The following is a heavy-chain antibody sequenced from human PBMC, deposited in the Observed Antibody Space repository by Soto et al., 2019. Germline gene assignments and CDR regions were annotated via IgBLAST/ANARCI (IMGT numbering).Heavy chain of an antibody. Sequence: ETLSLTCAVYGGSFSGYYWSWIRQPPGKGLEWIGEINHSGSTNYNPSLKSRVTISVDTSKNQFSLKLSSVAAADTAVYYCARVLQSLNGSYWYDFDYWGQGTLVTVSS. CDR2: INHSGST. V-gene: IGHV4-34*01. D-gene: IGHD1-26*01. CDR1: GGSFSGYY. J-gene: IGHJ4*02. CDR3: ARVLQSLNGSYWYDFDY.